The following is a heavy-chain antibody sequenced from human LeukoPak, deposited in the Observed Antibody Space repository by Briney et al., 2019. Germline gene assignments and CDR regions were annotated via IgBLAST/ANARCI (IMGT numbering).Heavy chain of an antibody. CDR3: ARDPTVTNFHDAFDI. Sequence: GGSLRLSCAASGFTFRNYRMNWVRQAPGKGLEWVSSISTSSTYIFYADSVKGRFTISRDNAKNSLYLQMNSLRAEDTAVYYCARDPTVTNFHDAFDIWGQGTMVTVSS. D-gene: IGHD4-17*01. CDR1: GFTFRNYR. CDR2: ISTSSTYI. J-gene: IGHJ3*02. V-gene: IGHV3-21*04.